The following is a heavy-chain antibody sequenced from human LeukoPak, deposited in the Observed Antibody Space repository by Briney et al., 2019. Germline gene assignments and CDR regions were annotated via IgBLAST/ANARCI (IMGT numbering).Heavy chain of an antibody. CDR1: GFTFSSYA. V-gene: IGHV3-23*01. CDR2: ISGSGGST. J-gene: IGHJ1*01. CDR3: AKGLQLNDLIAEYFQH. D-gene: IGHD5-24*01. Sequence: GGSLRLSCAASGFTFSSYAMSWVRQAPGKGLEWVSAISGSGGSTYYADSVKGRFTISRDNSKNTLYLQMNSLRAEDTAVYYCAKGLQLNDLIAEYFQHWGQGTLVTVSS.